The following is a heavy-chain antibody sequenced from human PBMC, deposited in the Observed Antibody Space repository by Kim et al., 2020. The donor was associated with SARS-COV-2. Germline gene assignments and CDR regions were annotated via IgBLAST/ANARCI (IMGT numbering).Heavy chain of an antibody. CDR2: ICSSGSKI. Sequence: GGSLRLSCTASGFTFSSYEMNWVRQAPGKGLEWVSYICSSGSKIYYADSVKGRFTISRDNAKNSLYLQMNSLRAEDTAVYYCARDDFRDNFDYWGQGTLVTVSS. CDR3: ARDDFRDNFDY. V-gene: IGHV3-48*03. J-gene: IGHJ4*02. CDR1: GFTFSSYE.